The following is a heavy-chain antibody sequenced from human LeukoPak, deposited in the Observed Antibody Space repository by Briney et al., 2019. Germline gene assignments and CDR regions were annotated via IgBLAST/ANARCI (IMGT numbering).Heavy chain of an antibody. CDR2: IYHSGTT. J-gene: IGHJ6*03. CDR1: GYSISSGYY. D-gene: IGHD2-2*01. Sequence: AETLSLTCTVSGYSISSGYYWGWIRPPPGKVLEWIGSIYHSGTTYYNPSLKSRVTISVDTSKNQFSLKLSSVTAADTAVYYCARAGGLGYCSSTSCRYYYYMDVWGKGTTVTVSS. V-gene: IGHV4-38-2*02. CDR3: ARAGGLGYCSSTSCRYYYYMDV.